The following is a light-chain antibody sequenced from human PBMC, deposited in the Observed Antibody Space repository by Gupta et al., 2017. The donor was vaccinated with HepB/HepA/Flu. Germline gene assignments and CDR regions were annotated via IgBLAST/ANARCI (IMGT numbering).Light chain of an antibody. CDR1: QSVSSSY. Sequence: EIVLTQSRGTVSFSTGERATLSCRASQSVSSSYLAWYQQKPGHAPRLLIYGASSRATGIPDRFSGSGSGTDFTLTISRLEPEDFAVYYCQQYGSSGTFGQGTKEEIK. V-gene: IGKV3-20*01. CDR3: QQYGSSGT. CDR2: GAS. J-gene: IGKJ1*01.